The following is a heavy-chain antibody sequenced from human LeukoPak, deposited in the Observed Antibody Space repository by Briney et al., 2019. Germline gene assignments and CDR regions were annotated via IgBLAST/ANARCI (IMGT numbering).Heavy chain of an antibody. CDR1: GYTLTELS. CDR3: ARERTIAAAGIDYYYYYYMDV. D-gene: IGHD6-13*01. CDR2: FDPEDGET. Sequence: ASVKVSCKVSGYTLTELSMHWVRQAPGKGLEWMGGFDPEDGETIYAQKFQGRVTMTEDTSTDTAYMELSSLRSEDTAVYYCARERTIAAAGIDYYYYYYMDVWGKGTTVTISS. J-gene: IGHJ6*03. V-gene: IGHV1-24*01.